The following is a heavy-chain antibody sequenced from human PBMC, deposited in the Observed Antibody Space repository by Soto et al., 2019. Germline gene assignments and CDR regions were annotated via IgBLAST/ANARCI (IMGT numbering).Heavy chain of an antibody. J-gene: IGHJ4*02. CDR2: IYYSGST. CDR3: ARYSGYIHSFDY. D-gene: IGHD5-12*01. Sequence: KPSETLSLTCTVSGGSISSYYWSWIRQPPGKGLEWIGYIYYSGSTNYNPSLKSRVTISVDTSKNQFSLKLSSVTAADTAVYYCARYSGYIHSFDYWGQGTLVTVSS. CDR1: GGSISSYY. V-gene: IGHV4-59*08.